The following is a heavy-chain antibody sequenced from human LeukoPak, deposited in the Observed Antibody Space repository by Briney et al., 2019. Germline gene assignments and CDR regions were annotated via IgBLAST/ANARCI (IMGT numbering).Heavy chain of an antibody. CDR3: ARGRAVLIWFRELFVPGFDY. Sequence: PSETLSLTCAVYGGSFSGYYWSWLRQPPGKGLEWIGEINHSGSTNYNPSLKSRVTISVDTSKNQFSLKLSSVSDADTAVYYCARGRAVLIWFRELFVPGFDYWGQGNPGTVSS. J-gene: IGHJ4*02. CDR2: INHSGST. CDR1: GGSFSGYY. V-gene: IGHV4-34*01. D-gene: IGHD3-10*01.